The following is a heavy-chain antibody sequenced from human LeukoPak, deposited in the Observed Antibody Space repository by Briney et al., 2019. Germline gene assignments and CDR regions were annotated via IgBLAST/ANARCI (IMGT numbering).Heavy chain of an antibody. V-gene: IGHV1-24*01. CDR2: FDPEDGET. J-gene: IGHJ4*02. CDR3: ATDLGIAAAGIAVGY. Sequence: ASVKVSCKVSGYTLTELSMHWVRQAPGKGLEWMGGFDPEDGETIYAQKFQGRVTMTEDTSTDTAYMELSSLRSEDTAVYYCATDLGIAAAGIAVGYWGQGTLVTVSS. CDR1: GYTLTELS. D-gene: IGHD6-13*01.